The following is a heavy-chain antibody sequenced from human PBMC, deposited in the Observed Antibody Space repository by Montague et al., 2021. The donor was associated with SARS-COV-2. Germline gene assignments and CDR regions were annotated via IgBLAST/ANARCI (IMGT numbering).Heavy chain of an antibody. CDR1: VGSTSSHY. CDR3: ARGWAFDP. D-gene: IGHD6-19*01. J-gene: IGHJ3*01. CDR2: VYYNGDT. Sequence: TLSLTCTVSVGSTSSHYCNCIRQSPGKRPEWIVYVYYNGDTKYNPSLQSRVTISIYTSENQFSLRLNSVTAEDTAVYFCARGWAFDPWGQGRLVTVSS. V-gene: IGHV4-59*08.